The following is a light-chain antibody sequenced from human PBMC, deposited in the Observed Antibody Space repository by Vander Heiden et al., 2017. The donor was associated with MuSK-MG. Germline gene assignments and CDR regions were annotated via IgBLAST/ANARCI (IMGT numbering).Light chain of an antibody. CDR3: QQSYSTPST. CDR1: QSISSY. V-gene: IGKV1-39*01. Sequence: DIQMTQSPSSLSASVGDRVTITCRASQSISSYLNWYQQKPGKAPKLLIYAASSLQSGVPSRFSGSGSGTDFTLTISSLQPEDFATYYCQQSYSTPSTFGHGTKVDIK. J-gene: IGKJ3*01. CDR2: AAS.